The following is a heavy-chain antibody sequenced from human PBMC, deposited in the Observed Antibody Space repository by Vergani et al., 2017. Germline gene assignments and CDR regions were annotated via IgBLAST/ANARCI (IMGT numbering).Heavy chain of an antibody. Sequence: EVQLLESGGGLVKPGGSLRLSCAASGFTFSSYIMNWVRQAPGKGLEWVSSISISSSYIYYADSVKGRFTISRDNAKNSLYLQMNSLRAEDTAVYYCARDLHYYDSTDDAFDIWGQGTMVTVSS. V-gene: IGHV3-21*01. CDR2: ISISSSYI. D-gene: IGHD3-22*01. CDR1: GFTFSSYI. J-gene: IGHJ3*02. CDR3: ARDLHYYDSTDDAFDI.